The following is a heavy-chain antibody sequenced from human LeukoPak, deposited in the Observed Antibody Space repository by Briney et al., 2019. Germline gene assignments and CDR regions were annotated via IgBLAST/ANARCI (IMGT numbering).Heavy chain of an antibody. D-gene: IGHD6-19*01. Sequence: GGSLRLSCAASGCTLSSYAMTWVRQAPGKGLEWVSAISGSDGSTYYADSVKGRFTISRDDSKNTLYLQMNSLRAEDTAIYSCARRQYTSGWFGSLDYWGQGILVTVSS. V-gene: IGHV3-23*01. CDR2: ISGSDGST. CDR1: GCTLSSYA. J-gene: IGHJ4*02. CDR3: ARRQYTSGWFGSLDY.